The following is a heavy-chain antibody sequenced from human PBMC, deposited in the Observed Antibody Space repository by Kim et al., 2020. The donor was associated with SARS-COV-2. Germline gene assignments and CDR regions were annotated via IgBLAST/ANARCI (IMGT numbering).Heavy chain of an antibody. J-gene: IGHJ4*02. CDR1: GGSFSGYY. V-gene: IGHV4-34*01. CDR2: INHSGST. D-gene: IGHD3-10*01. Sequence: SETLSLTCAVYGGSFSGYYWSWIRQPPGKGLEWIGEINHSGSTNYNPSLKSRVTISVDTSKNQFSLKLSSVTAADTAVYYCARGMALLLWFGDSRGYFDYWGQVTLVTVSS. CDR3: ARGMALLLWFGDSRGYFDY.